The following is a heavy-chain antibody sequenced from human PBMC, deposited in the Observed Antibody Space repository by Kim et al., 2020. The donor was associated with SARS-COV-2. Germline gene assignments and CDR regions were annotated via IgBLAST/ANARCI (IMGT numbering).Heavy chain of an antibody. J-gene: IGHJ6*02. CDR3: ARNQLPRSYGMDV. V-gene: IGHV3-11*04. Sequence: YADSVKGRFTISRDNAKNSLYLQMNSLRAEDTAVYYCARNQLPRSYGMDVWGQGTTVTVSS. D-gene: IGHD2-2*01.